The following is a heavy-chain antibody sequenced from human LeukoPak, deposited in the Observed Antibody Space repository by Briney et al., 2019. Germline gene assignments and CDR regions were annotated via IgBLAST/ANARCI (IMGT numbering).Heavy chain of an antibody. V-gene: IGHV1-69*02. Sequence: ASVKVSCKASGGTFSSYTISWVRQAPGQGLEWMGRIIPILGIANYAQQFKGRVTITADKSTSTAYMELSSLRSEDTAVYYYAKEYYYDSSGLNWFDPWGQGTLVTVSS. CDR2: IIPILGIA. CDR3: AKEYYYDSSGLNWFDP. D-gene: IGHD3-22*01. CDR1: GGTFSSYT. J-gene: IGHJ5*02.